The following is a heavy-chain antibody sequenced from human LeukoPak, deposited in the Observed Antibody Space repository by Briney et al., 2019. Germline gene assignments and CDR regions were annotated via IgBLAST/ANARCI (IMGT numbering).Heavy chain of an antibody. CDR2: IYYSGNT. Sequence: SQTLSLTCTVSGVSINSDGYYWIWIRQHPGKGREWIAYIYYSGNTYYNPSLKSRVTISVDTSENHVSLKLSSVTAADTAVYYCARRKARAWFDPWGQGTLVTVSS. J-gene: IGHJ5*02. CDR3: ARRKARAWFDP. CDR1: GVSINSDGYY. V-gene: IGHV4-31*03.